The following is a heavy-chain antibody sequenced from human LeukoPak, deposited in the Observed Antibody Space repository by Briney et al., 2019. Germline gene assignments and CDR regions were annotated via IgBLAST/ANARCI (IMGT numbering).Heavy chain of an antibody. CDR1: GGSITYYY. V-gene: IGHV4-59*08. CDR3: ARLSCSGGSCYTHF. CDR2: IYYSGTT. Sequence: PSETLSLTCTVSGGSITYYYWSWIRQPPGKGLEWIGYIYYSGTTNYNPSLKSRVTISVDTSKNQSSLRLTSVTAADTAVYYCARLSCSGGSCYTHFWGQGTLVTVSS. D-gene: IGHD2-15*01. J-gene: IGHJ4*02.